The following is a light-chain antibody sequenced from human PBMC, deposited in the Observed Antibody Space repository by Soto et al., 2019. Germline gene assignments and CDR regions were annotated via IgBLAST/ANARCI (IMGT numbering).Light chain of an antibody. V-gene: IGKV1-39*01. CDR2: AAS. J-gene: IGKJ4*01. Sequence: IVLTHSPDSLAVSLGEWASITWKARVSVLYSSNNKNDLAWYQQKPGKAPKLLIYAASSLQSGVPSRFSGSGSGTDFTLTISSLQPEDFATYYCQQSYSTPQTFGGGTKVDIK. CDR1: VSVLYSSNNKND. CDR3: QQSYSTPQT.